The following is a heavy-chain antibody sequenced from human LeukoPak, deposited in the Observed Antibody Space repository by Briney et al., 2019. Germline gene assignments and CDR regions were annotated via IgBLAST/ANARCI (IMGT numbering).Heavy chain of an antibody. CDR1: GFTFSSYA. J-gene: IGHJ4*02. CDR2: ISGSGGST. D-gene: IGHD3-22*01. CDR3: AKDQGVNTMIVVVPSWVMDY. Sequence: GGSLRLSCAASGFTFSSYAMSWVRQAPGKGLEWVSAISGSGGSTYYADSVKGRFTISRDNSKNTLYLQMNSLRAEDTAVYYCAKDQGVNTMIVVVPSWVMDYWGQGTLVTVSS. V-gene: IGHV3-23*01.